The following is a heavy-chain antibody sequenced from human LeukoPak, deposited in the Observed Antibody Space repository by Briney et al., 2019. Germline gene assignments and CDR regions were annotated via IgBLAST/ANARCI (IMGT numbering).Heavy chain of an antibody. Sequence: PGGSLRLSCAASGFPFSSYSMNWVRQAPGKGLEWVSFISSSGSSIYYADSVKGRFTISRDTAKNSLYLQMNSLRDEDTAMYYCARDLSRSRPFDYWGQGTLVTVSS. CDR3: ARDLSRSRPFDY. V-gene: IGHV3-48*02. D-gene: IGHD3-16*02. CDR2: ISSSGSSI. J-gene: IGHJ4*02. CDR1: GFPFSSYS.